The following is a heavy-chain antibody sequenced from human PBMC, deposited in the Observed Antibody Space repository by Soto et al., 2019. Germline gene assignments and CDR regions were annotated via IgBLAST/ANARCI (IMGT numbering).Heavy chain of an antibody. J-gene: IGHJ4*02. V-gene: IGHV2-5*02. D-gene: IGHD3-3*01. Sequence: QITLKESGPTLVKPTQTLTLTCTFSGFSFSTSGVGVAWIRQPPGEALEWLALIYWDDDKKYNPSLKSRLTIARDTSKNQVVFTMTNMDPVDTATYYCAYRLFSGVGDYWGPGTLVTVSS. CDR3: AYRLFSGVGDY. CDR1: GFSFSTSGVG. CDR2: IYWDDDK.